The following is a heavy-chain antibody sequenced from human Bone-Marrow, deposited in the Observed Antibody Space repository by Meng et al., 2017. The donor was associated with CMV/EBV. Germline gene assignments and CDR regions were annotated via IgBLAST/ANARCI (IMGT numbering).Heavy chain of an antibody. CDR3: ARDPLQGLTNYYYGMDV. D-gene: IGHD3/OR15-3a*01. CDR2: IIPIFGTA. V-gene: IGHV1-69*05. CDR1: GGTFSSYA. J-gene: IGHJ6*01. Sequence: SVKVSCKASGGTFSSYAISWVRQAPGQGLEWMGGIIPIFGTANYAQKFQGRVTITTDESTSTAYMELSSLRSEDTAVYYCARDPLQGLTNYYYGMDVWGQGTTVTGSS.